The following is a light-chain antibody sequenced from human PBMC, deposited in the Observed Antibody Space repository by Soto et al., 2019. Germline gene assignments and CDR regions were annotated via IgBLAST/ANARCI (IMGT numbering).Light chain of an antibody. CDR2: DAS. CDR1: QSFRGL. J-gene: IGKJ5*01. CDR3: QQRYDWPLT. Sequence: EVVLTQSPVTLSLSPGERATLSCRASQSFRGLLAWYQQKPGQAPRLLISDASIRATGIPARFSGSGSGTDFTLTVSSLESEDFALYYCQQRYDWPLTFGQGTRLEIK. V-gene: IGKV3-11*01.